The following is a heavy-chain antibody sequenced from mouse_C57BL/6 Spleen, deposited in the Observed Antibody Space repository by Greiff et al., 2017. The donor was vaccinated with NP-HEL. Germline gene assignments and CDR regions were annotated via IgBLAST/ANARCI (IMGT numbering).Heavy chain of an antibody. CDR1: GYTFTSYW. D-gene: IGHD2-3*01. V-gene: IGHV1-64*01. Sequence: VQLQQPGAELVKPGASVKLSCKASGYTFTSYWMHWVKQRPGQGLEWIGMIHPNSGSTNYNEKFKSKATLTVDKSSSTAYMQLSSLTSEDSAVYDCARSALYDGYYLYAMDYWGQGTSVTVSS. J-gene: IGHJ4*01. CDR2: IHPNSGST. CDR3: ARSALYDGYYLYAMDY.